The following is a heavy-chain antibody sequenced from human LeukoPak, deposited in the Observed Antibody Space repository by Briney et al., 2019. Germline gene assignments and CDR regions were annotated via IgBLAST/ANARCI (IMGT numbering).Heavy chain of an antibody. CDR3: ARVSGGFLEWLPSYFDY. V-gene: IGHV3-21*01. CDR1: GFTFSSYS. D-gene: IGHD3-3*01. Sequence: GGSLRLSCAASGFTFSSYSMNWVRQAPGKGLEWVSSISSSSSYIYYAGSVKGRFTISRDNAKNSLYLQMNSLRAEDTAVYYCARVSGGFLEWLPSYFDYWGQGTLVTVSS. J-gene: IGHJ4*02. CDR2: ISSSSSYI.